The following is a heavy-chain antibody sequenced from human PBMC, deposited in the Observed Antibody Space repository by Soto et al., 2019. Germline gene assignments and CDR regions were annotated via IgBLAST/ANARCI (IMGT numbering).Heavy chain of an antibody. CDR3: ARDKSGPADY. CDR2: INSDGSDT. CDR1: GFTFSNYW. D-gene: IGHD5-12*01. J-gene: IGHJ4*02. V-gene: IGHV3-74*01. Sequence: PGGSLRLSCEVSGFTFSNYWMHWVRQAPGKGLVWVSRINSDGSDTTYADSVKGRFTISRDNARNTLFLQMNNLRGDDTAPYYCARDKSGPADYWGQGTLVTVSS.